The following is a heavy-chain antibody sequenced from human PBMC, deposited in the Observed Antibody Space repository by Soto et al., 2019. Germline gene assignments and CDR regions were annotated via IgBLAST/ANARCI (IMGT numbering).Heavy chain of an antibody. Sequence: ASVKVSCKASVYTFTIYGISWVRQAPGQGLEWMGWTSAYNGNTKYAQKLQGRVTMTTDTSTSTADMELRSLRSDDTAVYYCAREPNYFDYWGQGTLVTVSS. V-gene: IGHV1-18*01. CDR1: VYTFTIYG. CDR3: AREPNYFDY. CDR2: TSAYNGNT. J-gene: IGHJ4*02.